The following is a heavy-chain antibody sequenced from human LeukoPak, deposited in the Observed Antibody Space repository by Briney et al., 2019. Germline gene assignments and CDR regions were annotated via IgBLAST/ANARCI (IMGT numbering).Heavy chain of an antibody. CDR3: AGNPPRTEDFNS. D-gene: IGHD1-1*01. J-gene: IGHJ4*02. V-gene: IGHV1-8*01. Sequence: ASVKVSCKTSGYTFTSYDINWVRQATGQGLEWLGWMSPNNGDAGYAQKFQGRVTMTRDTSTNTAYMELSALTSEDTAVYYCAGNPPRTEDFNSWGQGALVTVSS. CDR1: GYTFTSYD. CDR2: MSPNNGDA.